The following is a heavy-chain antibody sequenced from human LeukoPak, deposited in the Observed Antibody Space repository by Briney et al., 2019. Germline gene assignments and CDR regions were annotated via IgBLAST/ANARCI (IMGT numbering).Heavy chain of an antibody. V-gene: IGHV4-4*02. CDR1: GGSISSTNW. CDR3: ARGGAARLHFQN. Sequence: PSQTLSLTCAVSGGSISSTNWWSWVRQPPGKGLEWIGEIFHSGSTNYNPSLKSRVTISVDKSKNQFSLELNSVTAADTAVYYCARGGAARLHFQNWGQGTLVTVSS. CDR2: IFHSGST. J-gene: IGHJ1*01. D-gene: IGHD6-6*01.